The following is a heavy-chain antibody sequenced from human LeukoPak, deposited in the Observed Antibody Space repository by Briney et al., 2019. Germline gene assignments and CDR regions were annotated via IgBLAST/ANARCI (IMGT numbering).Heavy chain of an antibody. Sequence: NPSETLSLTCTVSGGSISTYYWSWIRQPPGKGLEWIGYIYFSGSINYNPSLKSRVTISVDTSKNEFSLRLNSVTAADTAVYYCARDRSVTYDAVDIWGQGTMVTVSS. CDR2: IYFSGSI. D-gene: IGHD4-17*01. J-gene: IGHJ3*02. V-gene: IGHV4-59*12. CDR3: ARDRSVTYDAVDI. CDR1: GGSISTYY.